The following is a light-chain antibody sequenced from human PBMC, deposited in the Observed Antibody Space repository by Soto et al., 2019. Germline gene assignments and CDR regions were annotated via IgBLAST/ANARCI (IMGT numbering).Light chain of an antibody. Sequence: EIVLTQSPGTLSFSPGERATLSCRASQSVFNNHIGWYQQKPGQAPRRLIFGASFRATGIPDRFSGSGSGTDFTLTISSLEPEDFAVYYCQQRSNWPPKFGGGTKVDIK. CDR3: QQRSNWPPK. V-gene: IGKV3D-20*02. CDR2: GAS. CDR1: QSVFNNH. J-gene: IGKJ4*01.